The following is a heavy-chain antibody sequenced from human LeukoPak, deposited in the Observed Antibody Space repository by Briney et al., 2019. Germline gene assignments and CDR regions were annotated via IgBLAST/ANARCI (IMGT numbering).Heavy chain of an antibody. CDR1: GFTFSNYE. D-gene: IGHD2-15*01. J-gene: IGHJ4*02. CDR3: AKDLREDCSGGSCYYFDY. V-gene: IGHV3-23*01. Sequence: GGSLRLSCAASGFTFSNYEMHWVRQAPGEGLEWVSAISGSGGSRYYADSVKGRFTISRDSSKNTLYLQMNSLKAEDTAVYYCAKDLREDCSGGSCYYFDYWGQGTLVTVSS. CDR2: ISGSGGSR.